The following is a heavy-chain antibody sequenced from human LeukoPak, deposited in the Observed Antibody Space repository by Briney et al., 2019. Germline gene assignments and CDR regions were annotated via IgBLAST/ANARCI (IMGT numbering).Heavy chain of an antibody. CDR2: INPSGGST. V-gene: IGHV1-46*01. CDR1: GYTFTSYY. Sequence: GASVKVSCKASGYTFTSYYMHWVRQAPGQGLEWMGIINPSGGSTSYAQKFQGRVTMTRDMSTSTVYMELSSLRSEDTAVYYCARDHEEDWLAEEYYYYMDVWGRGTTVTISS. CDR3: ARDHEEDWLAEEYYYYMDV. J-gene: IGHJ6*03. D-gene: IGHD3/OR15-3a*01.